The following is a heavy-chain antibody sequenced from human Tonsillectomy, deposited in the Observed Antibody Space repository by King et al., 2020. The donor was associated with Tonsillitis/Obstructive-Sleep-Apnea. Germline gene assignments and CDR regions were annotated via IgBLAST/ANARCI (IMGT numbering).Heavy chain of an antibody. CDR3: ARVHYDNGAHWFDP. V-gene: IGHV3-30*01. D-gene: IGHD3-9*01. CDR1: GFRFRSFA. J-gene: IGHJ5*02. CDR2: GSFDGNNK. Sequence: VQLVESGGGVVQPGRSLKLSCAASGFRFRSFAMNWVRQAPGKGLEWVAIGSFDGNNKYYADSVKGRFTISRDNSNNTLYLQMNNLRPEDTALYYCARVHYDNGAHWFDPWGQGTPVTVAT.